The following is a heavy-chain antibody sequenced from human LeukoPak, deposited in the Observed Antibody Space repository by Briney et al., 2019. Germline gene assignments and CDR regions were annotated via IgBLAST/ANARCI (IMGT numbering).Heavy chain of an antibody. CDR2: IYYSGGT. CDR3: ANAGDNLGDYDY. V-gene: IGHV4-59*08. Sequence: KSSDTLSLICTVSGGSLRRYYWSWIRQPPGKGLEWIGYIYYSGGTYYNPSLKSRVTTSVDTSKNEFSLNLSSVTAADSAGYYCANAGDNLGDYDYWGQGTLVTVSS. D-gene: IGHD2-21*02. CDR1: GGSLRRYY. J-gene: IGHJ4*02.